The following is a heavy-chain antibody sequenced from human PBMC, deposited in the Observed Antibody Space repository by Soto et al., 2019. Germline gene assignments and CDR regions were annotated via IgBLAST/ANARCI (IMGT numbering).Heavy chain of an antibody. Sequence: PGGSLRLSCAASGFTLSSYGMHWVRQAPGKGLEWVSDICDDGENIYYAASARGRFTISRDNAENSVYLEMDSLRAEDTALYYCARDVDADFRTDFDYWGRGTLVTVSS. D-gene: IGHD4-17*01. CDR1: GFTLSSYG. J-gene: IGHJ4*02. CDR3: ARDVDADFRTDFDY. V-gene: IGHV3-33*08. CDR2: ICDDGENI.